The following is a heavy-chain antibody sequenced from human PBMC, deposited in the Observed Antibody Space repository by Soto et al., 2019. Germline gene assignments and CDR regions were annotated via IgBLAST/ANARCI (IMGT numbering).Heavy chain of an antibody. J-gene: IGHJ4*02. CDR1: GFTFSSNA. D-gene: IGHD6-13*01. CDR2: ISANSGNT. CDR3: AKASSISWGVFDF. V-gene: IGHV3-23*01. Sequence: EVQLLESGGDLVQPGGSLRLSCAASGFTFSSNAMTWVRQAPGKGLEWVSFISANSGNTYFADSVKGRFTISRDNPKNTLYLQMNSLRAEDTAVYYCAKASSISWGVFDFLGQGTLITVSS.